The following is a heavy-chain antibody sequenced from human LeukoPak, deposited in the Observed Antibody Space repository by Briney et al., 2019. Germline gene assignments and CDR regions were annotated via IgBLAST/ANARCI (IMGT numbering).Heavy chain of an antibody. Sequence: GGSLRLSCAASGFTFSSYAMNWVRQAPGKGLEWVSAISSSGGSTCYADSVKGRFTISRDNSKNTLYLQMNSLTAEDTAVYYCAKDVGGYGPFDYWGQGTLVTVSS. V-gene: IGHV3-23*01. J-gene: IGHJ4*02. CDR3: AKDVGGYGPFDY. CDR2: ISSSGGST. D-gene: IGHD5-12*01. CDR1: GFTFSSYA.